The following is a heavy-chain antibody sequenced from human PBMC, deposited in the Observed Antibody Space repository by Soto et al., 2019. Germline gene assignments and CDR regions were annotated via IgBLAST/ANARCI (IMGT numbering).Heavy chain of an antibody. CDR3: AREYELLGDYYYGIDV. CDR2: IKQDGSEK. D-gene: IGHD3-10*01. V-gene: IGHV3-7*03. J-gene: IGHJ6*02. Sequence: GGSLRLSCAASGFTFSSYWMSWVRQAPGKGLEWVANIKQDGSEKYYVDSVKGRFTISRDNAKSSLYLQMNSLRAEDTAVYYCAREYELLGDYYYGIDVWGQGTTVTVYS. CDR1: GFTFSSYW.